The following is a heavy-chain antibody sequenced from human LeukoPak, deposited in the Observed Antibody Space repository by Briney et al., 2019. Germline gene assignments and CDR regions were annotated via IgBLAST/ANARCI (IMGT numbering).Heavy chain of an antibody. CDR1: GLIFSRFD. D-gene: IGHD1-26*01. CDR2: VSRSGGTT. CDR3: AKGGRLTSGIYYSFDS. V-gene: IGHV3-23*01. Sequence: PGGSLRLSCATSGLIFSRFDMSWIRQAPGKGLEWVSAVSRSGGTTIYADSVKGRFTISRDNSKNTLYLQMNSLRVGDTAVYYCAKGGRLTSGIYYSFDSWGQGTLVTVPS. J-gene: IGHJ4*02.